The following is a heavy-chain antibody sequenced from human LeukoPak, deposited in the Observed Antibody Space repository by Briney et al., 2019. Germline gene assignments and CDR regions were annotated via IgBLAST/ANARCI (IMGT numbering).Heavy chain of an antibody. CDR1: GFPFRSYA. Sequence: HAGGSLRLSCAASGFPFRSYAMHWVRQAPGKGLEWVAVISYDGSNKYYADSVKARFTISRDNSKNTQYLQMNSLKAEDTAVYYCASDPPPSYSSSYFQGPIDYWGQGTLVTVST. V-gene: IGHV3-30-3*01. CDR3: ASDPPPSYSSSYFQGPIDY. CDR2: ISYDGSNK. D-gene: IGHD3-22*01. J-gene: IGHJ4*02.